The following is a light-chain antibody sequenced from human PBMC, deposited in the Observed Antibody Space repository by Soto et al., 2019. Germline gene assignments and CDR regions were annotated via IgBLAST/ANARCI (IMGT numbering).Light chain of an antibody. CDR3: QQYGSSPFT. J-gene: IGKJ4*01. Sequence: ENLLTQSPGTLSLSPGERATHSCRASQSVSRGFLAWYQQKPGQAPRLLIHGASSRVNGIPDRFSGSGFGTDFTLTISRLEPEDFAVYYCQQYGSSPFTFGGGTRVTIK. V-gene: IGKV3-20*01. CDR1: QSVSRGF. CDR2: GAS.